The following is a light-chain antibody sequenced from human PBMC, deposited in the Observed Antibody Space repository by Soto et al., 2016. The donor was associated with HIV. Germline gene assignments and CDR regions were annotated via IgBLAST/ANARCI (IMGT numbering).Light chain of an antibody. J-gene: IGLJ2*01. CDR2: DDT. Sequence: SYELTQPPSLSVAPRKTARITCGGNNVGSKSVQWYQQKPGQAPVLVVYDDTDRPSGIPERFSGFNSGKTATLTISRVEAGDEADYYCQVWDSSSDHVIFGGGTKLTVL. CDR3: QVWDSSSDHVI. CDR1: NVGSKS. V-gene: IGLV3-21*03.